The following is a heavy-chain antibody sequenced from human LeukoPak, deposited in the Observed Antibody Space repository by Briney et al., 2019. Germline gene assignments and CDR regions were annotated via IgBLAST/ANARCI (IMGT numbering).Heavy chain of an antibody. Sequence: GGSLRLSCAASGFTVSSNYMSWVRQAPGEGVEWVSVIYSGGSTYYADSVKGRFTISRDNSKNTLYLQMNSLRAEDTAVYYCAREGYGGNSGRDYWGQGTLVTVSS. CDR3: AREGYGGNSGRDY. CDR1: GFTVSSNY. CDR2: IYSGGST. D-gene: IGHD4-23*01. V-gene: IGHV3-53*01. J-gene: IGHJ4*02.